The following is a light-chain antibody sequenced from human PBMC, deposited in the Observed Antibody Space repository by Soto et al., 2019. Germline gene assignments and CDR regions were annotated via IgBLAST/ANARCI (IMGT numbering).Light chain of an antibody. Sequence: IHLTQSPSSLSASVGDRVTITCRASQDIRDFVAWYQQKPETVPRLLIFGASTLQSGVPSRFSGSGSGTEFTLSINNLRPEDIGTFYCQKYHSVPPTFGHGTRVEIK. CDR2: GAS. CDR1: QDIRDF. J-gene: IGKJ1*01. V-gene: IGKV1-27*01. CDR3: QKYHSVPPT.